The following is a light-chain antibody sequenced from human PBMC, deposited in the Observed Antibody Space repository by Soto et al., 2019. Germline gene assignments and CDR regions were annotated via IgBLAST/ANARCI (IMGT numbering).Light chain of an antibody. V-gene: IGKV3-11*01. CDR3: QQRSYWPVT. Sequence: EIVLTQSPAILSMSPGERATLSCRASQSVSSYFAWYQQKPGQAPRLLIYDASNRATGVPARFSGSGSGTDFTLTISSLEPEDFAVYYCQQRSYWPVTFGKGTKVDSK. CDR2: DAS. J-gene: IGKJ1*01. CDR1: QSVSSY.